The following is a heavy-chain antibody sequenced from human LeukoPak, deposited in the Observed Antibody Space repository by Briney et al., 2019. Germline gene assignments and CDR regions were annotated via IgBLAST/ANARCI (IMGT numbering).Heavy chain of an antibody. CDR2: ITSSSTYV. V-gene: IGHV3-21*01. Sequence: GGSLRLSCEASEFTFSNYNMNWVRQAPGQRLEWVSSITSSSTYVFYADSVKGRFTISRDNAQNSLYLQINSLRAEDTAVYYCANQLPSSGYYYLLKDWGQGTLVTVSS. CDR1: EFTFSNYN. CDR3: ANQLPSSGYYYLLKD. J-gene: IGHJ4*02. D-gene: IGHD3-22*01.